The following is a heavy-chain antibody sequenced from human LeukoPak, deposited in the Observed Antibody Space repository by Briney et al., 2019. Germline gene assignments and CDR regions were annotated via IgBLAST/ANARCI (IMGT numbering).Heavy chain of an antibody. CDR1: GFIFRSYA. V-gene: IGHV3-21*01. CDR2: ISSSCTYI. D-gene: IGHD2-2*01. J-gene: IGHJ4*02. CDR3: AVVSLGRYAEFDY. Sequence: GWSLRLSCAASGFIFRSYAMNWVRQAPGPVLERVSYISSSCTYISYANSLKGRFTISRDNAKNSLYLQMNSLRAEDTAVYFCAVVSLGRYAEFDYWGQGTLVTVSS.